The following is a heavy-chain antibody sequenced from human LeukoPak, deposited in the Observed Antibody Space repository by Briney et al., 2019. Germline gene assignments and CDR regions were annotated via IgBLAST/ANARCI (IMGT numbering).Heavy chain of an antibody. J-gene: IGHJ3*02. CDR3: AKDHYDSSARYNAFDM. Sequence: GGSLRLSCAASGFTLGTYAMSWVRQAPGKGLEWVSTISGSGGTTYYADSVKGRFTISRDNSRNTLYLQMNSLRAEDTAVYYCAKDHYDSSARYNAFDMWGQGTMVTVSS. V-gene: IGHV3-23*01. CDR2: ISGSGGTT. D-gene: IGHD3-22*01. CDR1: GFTLGTYA.